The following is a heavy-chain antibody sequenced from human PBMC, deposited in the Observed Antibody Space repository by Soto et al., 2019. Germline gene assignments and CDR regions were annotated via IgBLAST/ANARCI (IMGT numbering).Heavy chain of an antibody. CDR2: IDWDDDE. V-gene: IGHV2-70*01. CDR1: GFSLTSSGMC. J-gene: IGHJ4*02. CDR3: ARQTGGMATVFDY. D-gene: IGHD5-12*01. Sequence: SGPTLVNPTQTLTLTCTFSGFSLTSSGMCVNWIRQSPGKALEWLALIDWDDDEYYSTSLKTRLTISKDTSKNQVVLTMTNMDPEDTGTYYCARQTGGMATVFDYWGQGALVTVSS.